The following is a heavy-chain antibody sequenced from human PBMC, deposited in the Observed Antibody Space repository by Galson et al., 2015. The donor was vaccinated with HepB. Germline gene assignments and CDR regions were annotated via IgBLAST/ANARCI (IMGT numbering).Heavy chain of an antibody. V-gene: IGHV3-7*03. CDR3: ARDSGEEYFDY. Sequence: SLRLSCAASGLSFSNYWMTWVRQAPGKGLEWVASIRHDGGDTYYVDSVEGRFTVSRDNAKSSLYLQMNSLRAEDTAIYYCARDSGEEYFDYWGQGTLVTVSP. CDR2: IRHDGGDT. J-gene: IGHJ4*02. CDR1: GLSFSNYW. D-gene: IGHD2/OR15-2a*01.